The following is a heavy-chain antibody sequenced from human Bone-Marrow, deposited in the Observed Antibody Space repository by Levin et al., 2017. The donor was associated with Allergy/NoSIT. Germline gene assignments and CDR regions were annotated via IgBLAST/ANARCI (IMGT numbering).Heavy chain of an antibody. CDR3: ARESGLDY. V-gene: IGHV3-7*01. Sequence: SGGSLRLSCAASGFTISSYWMTWVRQAPGKGLEWVANIKQDGSEKYYVDSVKGRFTISRDNPKNSLYLQMNSLRPDDTAVYYCARESGLDYWGPGTLVTVSS. J-gene: IGHJ4*02. CDR2: IKQDGSEK. CDR1: GFTISSYW.